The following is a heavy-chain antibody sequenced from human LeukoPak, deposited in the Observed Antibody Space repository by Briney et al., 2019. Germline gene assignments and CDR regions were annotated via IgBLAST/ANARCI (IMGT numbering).Heavy chain of an antibody. CDR1: GFTFSSSS. CDR3: ARDRLWAFDI. J-gene: IGHJ3*02. V-gene: IGHV3-48*02. CDR2: ISVSSSAM. Sequence: GGSLRLSCAASGFTFSSSSMNWVRQAPGKGLEWVSYISVSSSAMYNADSVKGRFTISRDDAKNSLYLQMNSLRDEDTAVYYCARDRLWAFDIWGQGTMVTVSS. D-gene: IGHD2-21*01.